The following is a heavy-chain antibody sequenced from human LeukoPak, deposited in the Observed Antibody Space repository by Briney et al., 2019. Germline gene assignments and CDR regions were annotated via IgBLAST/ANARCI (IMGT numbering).Heavy chain of an antibody. CDR3: ARAPGEGWFDP. Sequence: GGSLRLSCAASGFTFSSYWMSWVRQAPGKGLEWVASIKQDGSEKYYVDSVKGRFTISRDNAKNSLYLQMNSLRAKDTALCYCARAPGEGWFDPWGQGTLVTVSS. D-gene: IGHD4-17*01. CDR1: GFTFSSYW. J-gene: IGHJ5*02. V-gene: IGHV3-7*01. CDR2: IKQDGSEK.